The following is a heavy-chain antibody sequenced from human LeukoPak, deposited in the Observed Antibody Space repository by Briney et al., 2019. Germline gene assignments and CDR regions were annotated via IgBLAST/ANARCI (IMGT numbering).Heavy chain of an antibody. D-gene: IGHD6-13*01. CDR1: GFTFSSYE. V-gene: IGHV3-48*03. CDR2: ISSSGSTI. Sequence: GGSLRLSCAASGFTFSSYEMNWVRQAPGKGLEWVSYISSSGSTIYYADSVRGRFTISRDNAKNSLYLQMNSLRAEDTAVYYCARDHWVAAAGRGGVDYWGQGTLVTVSS. J-gene: IGHJ4*02. CDR3: ARDHWVAAAGRGGVDY.